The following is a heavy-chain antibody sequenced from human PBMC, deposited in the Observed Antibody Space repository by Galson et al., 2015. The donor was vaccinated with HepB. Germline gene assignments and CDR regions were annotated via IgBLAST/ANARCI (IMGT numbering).Heavy chain of an antibody. J-gene: IGHJ5*02. V-gene: IGHV4-31*03. D-gene: IGHD3-3*01. CDR3: ARRKALRYLDEFDP. Sequence: TLSLTCSISGASITSSGYFWTWFRQHPGKGLEWIGYISHRGNTYYNPSLKSRVTISVDTSKIRFSLKLTSVTAADTAVYYCARRKALRYLDEFDPWGQGILVTVSS. CDR2: ISHRGNT. CDR1: GASITSSGYF.